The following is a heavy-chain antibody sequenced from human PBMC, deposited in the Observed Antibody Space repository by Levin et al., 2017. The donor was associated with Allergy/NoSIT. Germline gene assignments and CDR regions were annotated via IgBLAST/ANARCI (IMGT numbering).Heavy chain of an antibody. J-gene: IGHJ5*02. CDR2: ISGSGDRT. D-gene: IGHD3-16*01. Sequence: GGSLRLSCAASGFSFINYFMNWVRQAPGRGLEWVATISGSGDRTYYADSVKGRFTISRDNPKNTLYLQMNSLRVEDTAVYYCAKDGVPTNRPYGGQGLDVWGQGKLVSVSS. CDR3: AKDGVPTNRPYGGQGLDV. CDR1: GFSFINYF. V-gene: IGHV3-23*01.